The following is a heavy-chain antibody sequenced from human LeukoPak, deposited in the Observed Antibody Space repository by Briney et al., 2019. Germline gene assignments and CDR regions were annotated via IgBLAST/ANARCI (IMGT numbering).Heavy chain of an antibody. CDR1: GYSISSGYY. CDR2: IYHSGST. D-gene: IGHD3-10*01. CDR3: ATRYGSGSYYTYSRVYYFDY. Sequence: SETLSLTCTVSGYSISSGYYWGWIRQPPGKGLEWIGSIYHSGSTYYNPSLKSRVTISVDTSKNQFSLKLSSVTAADTAVYYCATRYGSGSYYTYSRVYYFDYWGQGTLVTVSS. J-gene: IGHJ4*02. V-gene: IGHV4-38-2*02.